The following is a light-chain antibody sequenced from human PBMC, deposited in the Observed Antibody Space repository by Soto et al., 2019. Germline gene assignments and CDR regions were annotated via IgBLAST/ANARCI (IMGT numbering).Light chain of an antibody. V-gene: IGKV3-11*01. CDR2: DAS. CDR3: QQRSNWVT. J-gene: IGKJ4*01. CDR1: QSVSSY. Sequence: EIVLTQSPATLSLSPGERATLSCRASQSVSSYLAWYQQKPGQAPRLLIYDASNRATGIPARFSGSGSGTDFTLTISSLEPEDFAVYYGQQRSNWVTFGGGTKVEIK.